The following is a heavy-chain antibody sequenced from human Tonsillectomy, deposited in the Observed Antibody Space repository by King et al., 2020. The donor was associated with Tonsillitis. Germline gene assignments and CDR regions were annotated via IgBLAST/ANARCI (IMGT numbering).Heavy chain of an antibody. J-gene: IGHJ4*02. V-gene: IGHV4-4*02. CDR3: ARDQEYYYGSGRYFDY. Sequence: VQLQESGPGLVKPSGTLSLTCAVSGGFISSTNWWAWVRQPPGKGLEWIGEIYHSGTTHYNPSLKSRVTISVDKSKNQFSLKLSSVTAADTAVYYCARDQEYYYGSGRYFDYWGQGTLVTVSS. CDR1: GGFISSTNW. CDR2: IYHSGTT. D-gene: IGHD3-10*01.